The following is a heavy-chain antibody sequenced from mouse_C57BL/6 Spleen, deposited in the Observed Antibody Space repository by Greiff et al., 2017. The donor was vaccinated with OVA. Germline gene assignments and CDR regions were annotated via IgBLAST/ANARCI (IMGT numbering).Heavy chain of an antibody. J-gene: IGHJ2*01. CDR1: GYTFTSYW. V-gene: IGHV1-53*01. CDR3: AREGDMDTHYHYFDY. CDR2: INPSNGGT. D-gene: IGHD2-2*01. Sequence: VQLQQSGTELVKPGASVKLSCKASGYTFTSYWMHWVKQRPGQDLEWIGNINPSNGGTNYNEKFKSKATLTVDQSSSTAYMQLNSLTSEDSAVYYCAREGDMDTHYHYFDYWGQGTTLTVSS.